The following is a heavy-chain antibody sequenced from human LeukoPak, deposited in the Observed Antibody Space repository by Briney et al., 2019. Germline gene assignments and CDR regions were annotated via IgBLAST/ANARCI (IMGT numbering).Heavy chain of an antibody. CDR1: GGSFSGYY. J-gene: IGHJ4*02. Sequence: SETLSLTXAVYGGSFSGYYWSWICQPPGKGLEWVGEINHSGSTNYNPSLKSRVTISVDTSKNQFSLTLSSVTAADTAVYYCARGRRIAAAGHHLDYWGQGTLVTVSS. CDR2: INHSGST. CDR3: ARGRRIAAAGHHLDY. D-gene: IGHD6-13*01. V-gene: IGHV4-34*01.